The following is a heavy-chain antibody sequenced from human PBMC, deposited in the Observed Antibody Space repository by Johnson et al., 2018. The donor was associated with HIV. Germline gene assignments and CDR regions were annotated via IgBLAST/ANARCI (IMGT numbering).Heavy chain of an antibody. J-gene: IGHJ3*02. CDR2: IRYDGSNK. D-gene: IGHD2-21*01. Sequence: QVQLVESGGGVVQPGGSLRLSCAASGFTFSSYGMHWVRQAPGKGLEWVAFIRYDGSNKYYVDSVKGRFTISRDNSKNTLYLQMNSLKIEDTAVYYCATLGVVIATRDAFDIWGQGTMVTVSS. CDR1: GFTFSSYG. CDR3: ATLGVVIATRDAFDI. V-gene: IGHV3-30*02.